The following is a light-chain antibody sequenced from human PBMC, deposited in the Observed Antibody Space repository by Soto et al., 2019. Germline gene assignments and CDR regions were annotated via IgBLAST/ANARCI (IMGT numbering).Light chain of an antibody. CDR1: QSISTY. V-gene: IGKV1-39*01. J-gene: IGKJ2*01. CDR2: AAS. Sequence: DIQMTQSPSFLSASVGDRVTITCRASQSISTYLNWYQQKPGKAPKLLIYAASSLQSGVPSRFSGSGSGTDFTLTISSPQPEDFATYYCQQTYSTPYTFGQGTKLEIK. CDR3: QQTYSTPYT.